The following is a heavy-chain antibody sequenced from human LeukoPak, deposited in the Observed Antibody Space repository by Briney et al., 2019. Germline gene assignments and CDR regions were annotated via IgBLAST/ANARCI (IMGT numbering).Heavy chain of an antibody. CDR1: GYSISGNY. V-gene: IGHV4-38-2*01. CDR3: ARTGSSGWYGSFYY. Sequence: SETLSLTCSVSGYSISGNYWGWIRLPPGKGLQWIGSIYHSGSTYYNPSLKSRVTISVDTSKNQFSLKLSSVTAADTAVYYCARTGSSGWYGSFYYRGQGTLVTVSS. CDR2: IYHSGST. D-gene: IGHD6-19*01. J-gene: IGHJ4*02.